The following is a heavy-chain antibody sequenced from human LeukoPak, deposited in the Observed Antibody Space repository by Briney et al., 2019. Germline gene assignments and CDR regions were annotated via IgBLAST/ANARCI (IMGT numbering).Heavy chain of an antibody. Sequence: SETLSLTCTVSGGPFSSGTYYWTWIRQPPGKGLEWIGYIYYTGNTNYNPSRKSRLTLSVNTYKNQFSLKLTSVTTADTAVYYWARRGGSGRSFDYWGQGTLVTVSS. J-gene: IGHJ4*02. V-gene: IGHV4-61*01. CDR2: IYYTGNT. CDR1: GGPFSSGTYY. CDR3: ARRGGSGRSFDY. D-gene: IGHD3-10*01.